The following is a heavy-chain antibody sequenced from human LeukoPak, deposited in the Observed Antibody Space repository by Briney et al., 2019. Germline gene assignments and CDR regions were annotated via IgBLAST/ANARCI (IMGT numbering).Heavy chain of an antibody. CDR3: ASQDFIYSSGWSEFDY. Sequence: PSETLSLTCTVSGGSVSSYYWSWIRQPPGKGLEWIGYIYYSGNTNYNPSLKSRVTILVDTSKNQFSLKLSSVTAADTAVYYCASQDFIYSSGWSEFDYWGQGTLVTVSS. CDR2: IYYSGNT. V-gene: IGHV4-59*08. D-gene: IGHD6-19*01. J-gene: IGHJ4*02. CDR1: GGSVSSYY.